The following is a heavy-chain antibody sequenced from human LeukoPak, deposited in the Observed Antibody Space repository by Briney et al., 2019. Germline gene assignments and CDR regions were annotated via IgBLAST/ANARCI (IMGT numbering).Heavy chain of an antibody. V-gene: IGHV4-4*02. J-gene: IGHJ4*02. D-gene: IGHD3-9*01. Sequence: SGTLSLNCNVSGGSISSSNWCRWECQTPGKGLERIGEIYRSGSTNYNPSLKSRVTISVDKSKNQFSLKLTSATAADTAVYYCARSPYDILTGAYYFDYWGQGTLVTVSS. CDR3: ARSPYDILTGAYYFDY. CDR2: IYRSGST. CDR1: GGSISSSNW.